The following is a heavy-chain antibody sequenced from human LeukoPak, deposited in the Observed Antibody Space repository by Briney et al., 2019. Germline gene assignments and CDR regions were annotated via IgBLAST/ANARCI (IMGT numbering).Heavy chain of an antibody. CDR1: GGSISSNIYY. CDR2: IYYSGST. V-gene: IGHV4-39*07. J-gene: IGHJ4*02. CDR3: ASAFGELKGGFDY. Sequence: SETLSLTCTVSGGSISSNIYYWVWVRQPPGKGLEWIGTIYYSGSTYYNPSLKSRVTISVDTSKNRFSLRLSSVTAADTAVYYCASAFGELKGGFDYWGQGTLVTVSS. D-gene: IGHD3-10*01.